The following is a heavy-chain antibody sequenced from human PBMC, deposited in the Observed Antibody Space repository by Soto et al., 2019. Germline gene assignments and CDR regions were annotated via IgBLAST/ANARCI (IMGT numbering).Heavy chain of an antibody. D-gene: IGHD1-1*01. V-gene: IGHV4-30-2*01. Sequence: QLQLQESGSGLVKPSQTLSLTCAVSGGSISSGGYSWSWIRQPPGKGLEWIGYIYHSGSTYYNPYLKSRVTIAVDRSKNQFSLKLSSVNAADTAVYYCARVDGNGRLDYWGQGTLVTVSS. CDR2: IYHSGST. CDR1: GGSISSGGYS. CDR3: ARVDGNGRLDY. J-gene: IGHJ4*02.